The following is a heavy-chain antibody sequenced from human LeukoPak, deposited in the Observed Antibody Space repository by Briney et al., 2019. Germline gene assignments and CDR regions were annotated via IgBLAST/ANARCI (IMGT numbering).Heavy chain of an antibody. CDR2: ISGSGGST. Sequence: GGSLRLSCAASGFTFSSYAMSWVRQAPGKGLEWVSAISGSGGSTYYADSVKGRFTISRDNSKNTLYLQMNSLRAKDTAVYYCAKDRGYYGSGSYPPPTDYWGQGTLVTVSS. J-gene: IGHJ4*02. CDR3: AKDRGYYGSGSYPPPTDY. CDR1: GFTFSSYA. V-gene: IGHV3-23*01. D-gene: IGHD3-10*01.